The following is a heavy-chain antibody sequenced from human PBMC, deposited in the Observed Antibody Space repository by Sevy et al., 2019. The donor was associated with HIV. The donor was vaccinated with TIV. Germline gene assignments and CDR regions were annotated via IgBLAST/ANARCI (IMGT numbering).Heavy chain of an antibody. Sequence: GGSLRLSCAASGFTFSSYSMNWVRQAPGKGLEWVSYISSSSSTIYYADSVKGRFTISRDNAKNSLYLQMNSLRAEDTAVYYCARGSSGWYHSWFDPWGQGTLVTVSS. J-gene: IGHJ5*02. CDR1: GFTFSSYS. D-gene: IGHD6-19*01. CDR2: ISSSSSTI. CDR3: ARGSSGWYHSWFDP. V-gene: IGHV3-48*01.